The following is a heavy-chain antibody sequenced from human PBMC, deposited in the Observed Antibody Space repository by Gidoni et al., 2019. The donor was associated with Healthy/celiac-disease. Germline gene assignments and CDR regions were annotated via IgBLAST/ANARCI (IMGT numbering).Heavy chain of an antibody. CDR3: AREVGQQLVQGLSYYYYGMDV. D-gene: IGHD6-13*01. CDR2: INPNSGGT. V-gene: IGHV1-2*02. CDR1: GYTFTAYY. Sequence: QVQLVQSGAEVKKPGASVKVSCSASGYTFTAYYMHWVRQAPGQGLEWMGWINPNSGGTNYAQKFQGRVTMTRDTSISTAYMELSRLRSDDTAVYYCAREVGQQLVQGLSYYYYGMDVWGQGTTVTVSS. J-gene: IGHJ6*02.